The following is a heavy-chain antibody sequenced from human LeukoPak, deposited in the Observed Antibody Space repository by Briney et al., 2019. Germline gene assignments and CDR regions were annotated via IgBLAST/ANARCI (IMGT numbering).Heavy chain of an antibody. CDR3: ARKTSIHGAFDI. CDR1: GGSIDSGAYY. D-gene: IGHD6-6*01. Sequence: SQTLSLTCTVSGGSIDSGAYYWSWIRQPVGKGLEWIGRMYTSGSTNYNPSLKSRVTILVDTSKNQFSLKLSSVTAADTAVYYCARKTSIHGAFDIWGQGTMVTVSS. CDR2: MYTSGST. V-gene: IGHV4-61*02. J-gene: IGHJ3*02.